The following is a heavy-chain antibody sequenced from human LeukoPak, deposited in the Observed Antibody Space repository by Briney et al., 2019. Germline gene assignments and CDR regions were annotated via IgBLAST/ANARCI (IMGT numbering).Heavy chain of an antibody. CDR1: GGSISSYY. D-gene: IGHD2-2*01. CDR2: IYYSGST. V-gene: IGHV4-59*01. J-gene: IGHJ5*02. CDR3: ARDHGSTSENWFDP. Sequence: SETLSLTCTVSGGSISSYYWSWIRQPPGKGLEWIGYIYYSGSTNYNPSLKSRVTISVDTSKNQFSLKLSSVTAADTAVYYCARDHGSTSENWFDPWGQGTLVTVSS.